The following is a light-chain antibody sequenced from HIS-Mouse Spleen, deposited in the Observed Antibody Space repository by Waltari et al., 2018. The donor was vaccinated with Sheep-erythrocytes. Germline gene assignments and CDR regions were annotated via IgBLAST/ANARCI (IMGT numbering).Light chain of an antibody. J-gene: IGLJ2*01. V-gene: IGLV3-1*01. CDR3: QAWDSSTGVV. CDR2: QDS. CDR1: KLGDKY. Sequence: SYELTQPPSVSVSPGQTASITCSGDKLGDKYACWYQQKPGQSPVLVIYQDSKRASGIPWRFSGSNSGNTATLTISGTQAMDEADYYCQAWDSSTGVVFGGGTKLTVL.